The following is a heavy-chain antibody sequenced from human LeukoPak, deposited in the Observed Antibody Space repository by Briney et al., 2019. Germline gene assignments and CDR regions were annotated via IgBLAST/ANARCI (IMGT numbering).Heavy chain of an antibody. CDR1: GYIFTGYY. CDR3: ARVPGSYGAFDY. V-gene: IGHV1-46*01. J-gene: IGHJ4*02. D-gene: IGHD4-17*01. CDR2: INPSGGST. Sequence: ASVKVSCKASGYIFTGYYMHWVRQAPGQGLEWMGIINPSGGSTSYAQKFQGRVTMTRDMSTSTVYMELSSLRSEDTAVYYCARVPGSYGAFDYWGQGTLVTVSS.